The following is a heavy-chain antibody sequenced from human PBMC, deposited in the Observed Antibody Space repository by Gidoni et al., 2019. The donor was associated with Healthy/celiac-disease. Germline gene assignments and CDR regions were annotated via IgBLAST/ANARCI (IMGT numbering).Heavy chain of an antibody. V-gene: IGHV3-30*04. CDR2: ISYDGSNK. CDR3: ARGGEVCDP. J-gene: IGHJ5*02. Sequence: QVQLLESGGGVVRPGTSLRLSCAASGFTFSSYAMHWVRQAPGKGLEWVAVISYDGSNKYYADSVKGRFTISRDNSKNTLYLQMNSRRTEDTAVYYCARGGEVCDPWGQGTLVTVSS. D-gene: IGHD3-10*01. CDR1: GFTFSSYA.